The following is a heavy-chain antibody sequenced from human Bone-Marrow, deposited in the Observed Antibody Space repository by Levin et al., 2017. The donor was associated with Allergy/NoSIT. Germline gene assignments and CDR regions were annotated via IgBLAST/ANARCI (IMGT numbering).Heavy chain of an antibody. CDR2: VYYSGST. CDR3: ATTLTGDPLRGFAV. Sequence: SETLSLTCTVSGDSISSFYWSWIRQPPGKGLEWIGYVYYSGSTNYNPSLKSRVTISIHTSKTQFSLKLSSVTAADTAVYYCATTLTGDPLRGFAVWGPGTMVTVSS. J-gene: IGHJ3*01. CDR1: GDSISSFY. V-gene: IGHV4-59*01. D-gene: IGHD7-27*01.